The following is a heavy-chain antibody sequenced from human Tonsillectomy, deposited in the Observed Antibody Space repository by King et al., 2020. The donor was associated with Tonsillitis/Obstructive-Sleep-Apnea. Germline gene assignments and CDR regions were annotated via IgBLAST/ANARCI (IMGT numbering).Heavy chain of an antibody. CDR2: IDHSGST. Sequence: VQLQQWGAGLLKPSGTLSLTCAVSGGSFSGFYWSWIRQPPGKGLEWIGEIDHSGSTNYNPSLKSRVTISVDTSKNQFSLKLSSVTAADTAVYYCAREGSQNGFDIWGQGTMVTVSS. J-gene: IGHJ3*02. CDR3: AREGSQNGFDI. V-gene: IGHV4-34*01. CDR1: GGSFSGFY.